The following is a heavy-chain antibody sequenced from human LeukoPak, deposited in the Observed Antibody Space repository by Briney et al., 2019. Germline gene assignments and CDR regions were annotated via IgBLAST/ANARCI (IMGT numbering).Heavy chain of an antibody. CDR3: ARLKEGIDY. V-gene: IGHV4-59*08. CDR1: GGSISSYY. D-gene: IGHD3-10*01. Sequence: KPSQTLSLTCTVSGGSISSYYWSWIRQPPGKGLEWIGYIYYSGSTNYNPSLKSRVTMSVDTSKNQFSLKLSSVAAADTAVYYCARLKEGIDYWGQGTLVTVSS. J-gene: IGHJ4*02. CDR2: IYYSGST.